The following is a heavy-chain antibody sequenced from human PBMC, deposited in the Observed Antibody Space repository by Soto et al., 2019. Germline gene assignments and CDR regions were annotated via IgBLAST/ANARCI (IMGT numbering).Heavy chain of an antibody. D-gene: IGHD6-19*01. CDR3: AREQWLDPGTLPIYYYYYYGMDV. V-gene: IGHV3-21*01. CDR2: ISSSSSYI. CDR1: GFTFSSYS. Sequence: GGSLRLSCAASGFTFSSYSMNWVRQAPGKGLEWVSSISSSSSYIYYADSVKGRFTISRDNAKNSLYLQMNSLRAEDTAVYYCAREQWLDPGTLPIYYYYYYGMDVWGQGTTVTVSS. J-gene: IGHJ6*02.